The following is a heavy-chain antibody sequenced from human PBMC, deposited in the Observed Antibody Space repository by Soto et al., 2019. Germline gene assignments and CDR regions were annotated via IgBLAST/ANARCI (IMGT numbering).Heavy chain of an antibody. CDR3: ARLYFLTGYYPNVWYV. Sequence: PGGSLRLSCAASGFTFSSYSMNWVRQAPGKGLEWVSSISSSSSYIYYADSVKGRFTISRDNAKNSLYLQMNSLRAEDTAVYYCARLYFLTGYYPNVWYVWGQGTLVPVSS. V-gene: IGHV3-21*01. D-gene: IGHD3-9*01. J-gene: IGHJ4*02. CDR2: ISSSSSYI. CDR1: GFTFSSYS.